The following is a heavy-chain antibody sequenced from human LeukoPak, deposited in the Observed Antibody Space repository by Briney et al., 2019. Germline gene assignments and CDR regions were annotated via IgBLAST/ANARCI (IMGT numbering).Heavy chain of an antibody. CDR3: ARGVFFDL. V-gene: IGHV4-34*01. CDR1: GVSFSGYY. J-gene: IGHJ2*01. CDR2: INHSGST. Sequence: PSETLSLTCAVYGVSFSGYYWSWIRQPPGKGLEWIGEINHSGSTNYNPSLKSRVTISVDTSKNQFSLKLSSVTAADTAVYYCARGVFFDLWGRGTLVTVSS. D-gene: IGHD3-10*01.